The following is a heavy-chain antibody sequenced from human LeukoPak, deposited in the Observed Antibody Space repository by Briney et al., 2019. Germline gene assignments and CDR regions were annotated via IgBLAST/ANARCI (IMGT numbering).Heavy chain of an antibody. J-gene: IGHJ4*02. Sequence: PGGSLRLSCAASGFTFSSYWMHWVRQAPGKGLVWVSRIDSDGSSTSYADSVKGRFTISRDNAKNTLYLQMNSLSAEDTAVYYCARGSYCSSTTCWNFDYWGQGTLVTVSS. V-gene: IGHV3-74*01. CDR3: ARGSYCSSTTCWNFDY. CDR1: GFTFSSYW. D-gene: IGHD2-2*01. CDR2: IDSDGSST.